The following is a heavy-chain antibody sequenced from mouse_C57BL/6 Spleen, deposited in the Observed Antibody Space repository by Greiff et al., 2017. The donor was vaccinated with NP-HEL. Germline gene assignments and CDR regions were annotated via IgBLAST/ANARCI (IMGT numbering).Heavy chain of an antibody. CDR3: ARQYGNYWFAY. Sequence: VKLQQPGAELVKPGASVKLSCKASGYTFTSYWMHWVKQRPGQGLEWIGMIHPNSGSTNYNEKFKSKATLTVDKSSSTAYMQLSSLTSEDSAVYYCARQYGNYWFAYWGQGTLVTVSA. D-gene: IGHD2-1*01. V-gene: IGHV1-64*01. CDR1: GYTFTSYW. J-gene: IGHJ3*01. CDR2: IHPNSGST.